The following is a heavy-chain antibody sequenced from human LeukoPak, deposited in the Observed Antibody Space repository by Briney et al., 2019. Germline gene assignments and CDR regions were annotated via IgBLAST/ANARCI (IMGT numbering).Heavy chain of an antibody. Sequence: PGGSLRLSCAASGFSFSSYRVNWVRQAPGKGLEWVSYISSSSSTIYYADSVKGRFTISRDNAKNSLYLQMNSLRAEDTALYYCAKDSNYYDSSGYIDYWGQGTLVTVSS. CDR3: AKDSNYYDSSGYIDY. CDR1: GFSFSSYR. D-gene: IGHD3-22*01. CDR2: ISSSSSTI. J-gene: IGHJ4*02. V-gene: IGHV3-48*04.